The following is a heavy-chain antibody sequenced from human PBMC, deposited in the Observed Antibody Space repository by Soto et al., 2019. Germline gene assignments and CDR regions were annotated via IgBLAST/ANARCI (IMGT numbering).Heavy chain of an antibody. CDR1: GGSISSSSYY. D-gene: IGHD6-19*01. CDR3: ARHGALYPSFSSGWYLDY. CDR2: IYYSGST. V-gene: IGHV4-39*01. J-gene: IGHJ4*02. Sequence: QLQLQESGPGLVKPSETLSLTCTVSGGSISSSSYYWGWIRQPPGKGLEWIGRIYYSGSTYYNPSLKSRDTISVDTSNNQFSLKLSSVTAADTAVYYCARHGALYPSFSSGWYLDYWGQGTLVPVSS.